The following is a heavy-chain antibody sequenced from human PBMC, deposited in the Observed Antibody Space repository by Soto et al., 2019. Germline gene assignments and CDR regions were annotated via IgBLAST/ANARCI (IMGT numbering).Heavy chain of an antibody. CDR2: ISSSSSYI. D-gene: IGHD4-4*01. J-gene: IGHJ3*02. Sequence: EVQLLESGGGLVQPGGSLRLSCAASGFTFSSYSMNWVRQAPGKGLEWVSSISSSSSYIYYADSVKGRFTIPRDNAKNSLYLQMNSLRAEATDVYSCARDPLHHDAFDIWGQGTMVTVSS. V-gene: IGHV3-21*01. CDR3: ARDPLHHDAFDI. CDR1: GFTFSSYS.